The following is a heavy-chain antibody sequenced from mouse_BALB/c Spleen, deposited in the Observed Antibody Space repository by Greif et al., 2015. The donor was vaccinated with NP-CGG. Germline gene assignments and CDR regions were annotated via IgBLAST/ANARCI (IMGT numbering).Heavy chain of an antibody. J-gene: IGHJ3*01. CDR2: IWRGGST. CDR1: GFSLTSYG. V-gene: IGHV2-5*01. Sequence: VQLQQSGPGLVQPSQSLSITCTVSGFSLTSYGVHWVRQSPGKGLEWLGVIWRGGSTDYNAAFMSRLSITKDNSKSXVFFKMNSLQADDTAIYYYAKNRYDGAWFAYWGQGTLVTVSA. D-gene: IGHD2-14*01. CDR3: AKNRYDGAWFAY.